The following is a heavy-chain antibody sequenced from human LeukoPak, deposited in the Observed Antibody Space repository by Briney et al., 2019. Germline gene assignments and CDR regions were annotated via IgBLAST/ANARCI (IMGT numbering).Heavy chain of an antibody. J-gene: IGHJ5*02. D-gene: IGHD1-7*01. V-gene: IGHV4-34*01. CDR3: ARDNWNYGRSSRRWFDP. CDR1: GGSFSGYY. CDR2: INHSGST. Sequence: SETLSLTCAVYGGSFSGYYWRWIRQPPGKGLEWSGEINHSGSTNYNTSLKSRVTISVDTSKNQFSLKLSSVTAADTAVYYCARDNWNYGRSSRRWFDPWGQGTLVTVSS.